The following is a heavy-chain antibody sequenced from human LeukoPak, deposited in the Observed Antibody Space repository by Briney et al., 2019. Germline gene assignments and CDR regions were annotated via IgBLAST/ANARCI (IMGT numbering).Heavy chain of an antibody. CDR2: IYHSGST. V-gene: IGHV4-34*01. CDR1: GGSFSGYY. CDR3: AREIVVVTGDAFDI. Sequence: PSETLSLTCAVYGGSFSGYYWSWIRQPPGKGLEWIGSIYHSGSTYYNPSLKSRVTISVDTSKNQFSLKLSSVTAADTAVYYCAREIVVVTGDAFDIWGQGTMVTVSS. J-gene: IGHJ3*02. D-gene: IGHD2-21*02.